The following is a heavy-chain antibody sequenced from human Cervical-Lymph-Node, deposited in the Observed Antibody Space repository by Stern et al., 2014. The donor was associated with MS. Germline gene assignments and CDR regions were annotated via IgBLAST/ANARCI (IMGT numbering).Heavy chain of an antibody. CDR1: GGTFSTYT. Sequence: HVQLVQSGAEVKKPGSSVKVSCKASGGTFSTYTFSWVRQAPGQGLEWMGGIVPIFAATNYAQKFKGRVTISADDSTSTAYMDLSSLRSEDTAVYYCATGGSGYFDYWGQGTLVTVSS. CDR2: IVPIFAAT. J-gene: IGHJ4*02. V-gene: IGHV1-69*12. D-gene: IGHD3-10*01. CDR3: ATGGSGYFDY.